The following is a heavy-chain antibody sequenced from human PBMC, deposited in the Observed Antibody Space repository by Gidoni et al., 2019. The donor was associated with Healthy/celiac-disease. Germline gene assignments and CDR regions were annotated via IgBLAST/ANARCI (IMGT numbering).Heavy chain of an antibody. J-gene: IGHJ4*02. Sequence: EVQLLESGGGLVQPGGSLRLCCPASGFPFSSYAMSWVRQAPGKGLEWVSGISDRGGSTYYPDSGKGRFTISRDNSKNTLFLQMNSLTAEDTAVYYCAKKRPGRGLVVPFDYWGQGTLVTVSS. D-gene: IGHD2-15*01. V-gene: IGHV3-23*01. CDR3: AKKRPGRGLVVPFDY. CDR1: GFPFSSYA. CDR2: ISDRGGST.